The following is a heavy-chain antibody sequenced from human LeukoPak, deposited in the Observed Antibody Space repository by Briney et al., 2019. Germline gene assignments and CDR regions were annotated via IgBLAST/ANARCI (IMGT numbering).Heavy chain of an antibody. Sequence: ASVTASFKASGYTFTGYYMHWVRQAPGQGLEWMGWINPNSGGTNYAQKFQGRVTMTRDTSISTAYMELSRLRSDDTAVYYCAREYCSSTSCYFRGHFDYWGQGTLVTVSS. CDR2: INPNSGGT. CDR1: GYTFTGYY. V-gene: IGHV1-2*02. CDR3: AREYCSSTSCYFRGHFDY. D-gene: IGHD2-2*01. J-gene: IGHJ4*02.